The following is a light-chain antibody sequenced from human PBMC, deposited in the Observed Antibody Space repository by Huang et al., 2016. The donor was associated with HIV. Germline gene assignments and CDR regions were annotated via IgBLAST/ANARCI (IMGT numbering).Light chain of an antibody. CDR3: QQYYSTLGGFT. J-gene: IGKJ3*01. V-gene: IGKV1-NL1*01. CDR2: AAS. Sequence: DIQMTQSPSSLSASVGDRVTITCRASQGISNSLAWYQQKPGKAPKLLLYAASRLESGVPSRLSGSGSGTDYTLTISSLQPEDFATYYCQQYYSTLGGFTFGPGTKVDIK. CDR1: QGISNS.